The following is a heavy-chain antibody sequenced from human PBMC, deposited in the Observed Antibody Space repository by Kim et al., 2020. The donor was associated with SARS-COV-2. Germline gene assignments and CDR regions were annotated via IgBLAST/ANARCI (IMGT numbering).Heavy chain of an antibody. CDR1: GYTFTGYY. D-gene: IGHD3-3*01. CDR2: INPNSGGT. CDR3: ARDSSGYLYGMDV. J-gene: IGHJ6*02. Sequence: ASVKVSCKASGYTFTGYYMHWVRQAPGQGLEWMGWINPNSGGTNYAQKFQGWVTMTRDTSISTAYMELSRLRSDDTAVYYCARDSSGYLYGMDVWGQGTTVTVSS. V-gene: IGHV1-2*04.